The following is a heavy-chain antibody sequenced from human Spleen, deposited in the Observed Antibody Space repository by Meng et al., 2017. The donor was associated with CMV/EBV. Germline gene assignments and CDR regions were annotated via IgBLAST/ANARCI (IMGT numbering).Heavy chain of an antibody. D-gene: IGHD3-3*01. Sequence: ALVKVSCKASGYSVTSNYMHWVRQAPGQGHEWLGWINPNSGDTNYAQKFQGRVTMTRDTSISTAYMELSRLRPDDTAVYYCARDRDDFWSGYYESSRGYYYGMDVWGQGTTVTVSS. CDR3: ARDRDDFWSGYYESSRGYYYGMDV. CDR1: GYSVTSNY. CDR2: INPNSGDT. J-gene: IGHJ6*02. V-gene: IGHV1-2*02.